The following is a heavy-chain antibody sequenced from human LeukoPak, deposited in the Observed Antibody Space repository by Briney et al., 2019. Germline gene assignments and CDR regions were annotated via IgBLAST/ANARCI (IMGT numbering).Heavy chain of an antibody. V-gene: IGHV1-18*01. J-gene: IGHJ4*02. CDR3: ATGSKPLSIAVAGKGY. CDR2: ISAYNGNT. D-gene: IGHD6-19*01. CDR1: GYTFTSYG. Sequence: ASVKVSCKASGYTFTSYGISWVRQAPGQGLEWMGWISAYNGNTNYAQKLQGRVTMTTDTSTSTAYMELRSLRSEDTAVYYCATGSKPLSIAVAGKGYWGQGTLVTVSS.